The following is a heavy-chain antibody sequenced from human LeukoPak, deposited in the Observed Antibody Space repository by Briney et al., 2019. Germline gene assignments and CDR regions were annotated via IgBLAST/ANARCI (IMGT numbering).Heavy chain of an antibody. V-gene: IGHV4-34*01. Sequence: SETLSLTCAVSGGPFSGYFWSWIRQSSGKGLEWIGEIHNSGTTNYNPSLNRRVTISEDTSKNQFYLNLSSVTAADTAVYYCARRYYYNLGSFPFDFWGQGTLVTVSS. CDR3: ARRYYYNLGSFPFDF. CDR2: IHNSGTT. D-gene: IGHD3-10*01. CDR1: GGPFSGYF. J-gene: IGHJ4*02.